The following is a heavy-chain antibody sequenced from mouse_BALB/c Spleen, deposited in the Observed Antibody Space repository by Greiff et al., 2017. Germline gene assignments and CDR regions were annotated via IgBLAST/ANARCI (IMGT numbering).Heavy chain of an antibody. CDR1: GYAFSSYW. CDR3: ARGGIYAMDY. Sequence: QVQLQQSGAELVRPGSSVKISCKASGYAFSSYWMNWVKQRPGQGLEWIGQIYPGDGDTNYNGKFKGKATLTADKSSSTAYMQLSSLTSEDSAVYFCARGGIYAMDYWGQGTSVTVSS. J-gene: IGHJ4*01. V-gene: IGHV1-80*01. CDR2: IYPGDGDT.